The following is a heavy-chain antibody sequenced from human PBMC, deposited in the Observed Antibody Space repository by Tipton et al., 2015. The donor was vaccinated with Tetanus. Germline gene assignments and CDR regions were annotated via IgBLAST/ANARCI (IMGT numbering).Heavy chain of an antibody. D-gene: IGHD3-10*01. CDR3: ARRVTMVRGVSQKKYYFDY. Sequence: VQLVQSGAEVKKPGESLKISCKGSGYSFTSYWIGWVRQMPGKGLEWIGIIYPGDSDTRYSPSFQGQVTISADKSISTAYLQWSSLKASDTAMYYCARRVTMVRGVSQKKYYFDYWGQGTLVTVSS. CDR1: GYSFTSYW. V-gene: IGHV5-51*01. CDR2: IYPGDSDT. J-gene: IGHJ4*02.